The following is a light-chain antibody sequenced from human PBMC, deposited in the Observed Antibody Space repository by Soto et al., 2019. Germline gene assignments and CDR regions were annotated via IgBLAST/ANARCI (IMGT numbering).Light chain of an antibody. CDR1: QSVSSY. Sequence: EIVLTQSPATLSLSPGERATLSCRASQSVSSYLAWYQQKPGQAPRLLIYDASNRATGIPARFSGSGSGTGFTLTISSLEPEDFAVYYCQQRSNWPSWTFGQGTKVEIK. CDR3: QQRSNWPSWT. V-gene: IGKV3-11*01. CDR2: DAS. J-gene: IGKJ1*01.